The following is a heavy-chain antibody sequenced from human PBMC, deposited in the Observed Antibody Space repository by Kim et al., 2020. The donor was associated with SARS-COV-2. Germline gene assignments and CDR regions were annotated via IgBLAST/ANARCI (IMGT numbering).Heavy chain of an antibody. CDR3: AKGGELLWFGEFYWYFDL. CDR1: GFTFSSYA. V-gene: IGHV3-23*03. Sequence: GGSLRLSCAASGFTFSSYAMSWVRQAPGKGLEWVSVIYSGGSSTYYADSVKGRFTISRDNSKNTLYLQMNSLRAEDTAVYYCAKGGELLWFGEFYWYFDLWGRGTLVTVSS. CDR2: IYSGGSST. D-gene: IGHD3-10*01. J-gene: IGHJ2*01.